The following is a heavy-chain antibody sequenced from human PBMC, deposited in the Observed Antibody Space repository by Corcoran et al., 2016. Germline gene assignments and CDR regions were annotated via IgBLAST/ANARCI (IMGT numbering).Heavy chain of an antibody. V-gene: IGHV3-33*01. CDR3: ATDRDVGYQSGGYFDH. Sequence: QVHLVESGGGVVQPGRSLRLSCAASGLTFSNYGMHWVRQAPGKGLEWVAFIWYDGSNKYYADSVRGRFTISRDSSKNTMFLQLNSLRADDTAGYYCATDRDVGYQSGGYFDHWGHGALVIVSS. CDR2: IWYDGSNK. D-gene: IGHD1-26*01. CDR1: GLTFSNYG. J-gene: IGHJ4*01.